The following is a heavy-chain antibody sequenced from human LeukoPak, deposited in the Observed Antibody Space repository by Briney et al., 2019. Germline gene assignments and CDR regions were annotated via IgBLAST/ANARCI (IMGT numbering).Heavy chain of an antibody. CDR3: AADFGATVVTPLDY. CDR2: IIPIFGTA. D-gene: IGHD4-23*01. Sequence: SVKVSCKASGGTFSSYAISWVRQAPGQGLEWMGGIIPIFGTANYAQKFQERVTITRDMSTSTAYMELSSLRSEDTAVYYCAADFGATVVTPLDYWGQGTLVTVSS. V-gene: IGHV1-69*05. CDR1: GGTFSSYA. J-gene: IGHJ4*02.